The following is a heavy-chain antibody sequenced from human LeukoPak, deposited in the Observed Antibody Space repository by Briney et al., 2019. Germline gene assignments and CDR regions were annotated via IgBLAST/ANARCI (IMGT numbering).Heavy chain of an antibody. CDR3: ARIGYSSSSFDY. Sequence: GRSLRLSCAASGFTFSSYWMSWVRQVPGKGLEWVANIKQDGSHIYYVDSLKGRFTISRDNAKNSLYLQMNSLRVEDTAVYYCARIGYSSSSFDYWGQGTLVTVSS. J-gene: IGHJ4*02. CDR1: GFTFSSYW. CDR2: IKQDGSHI. V-gene: IGHV3-7*01. D-gene: IGHD6-6*01.